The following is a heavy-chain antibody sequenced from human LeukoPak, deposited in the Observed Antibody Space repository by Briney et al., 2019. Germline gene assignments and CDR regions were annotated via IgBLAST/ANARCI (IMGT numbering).Heavy chain of an antibody. J-gene: IGHJ6*02. Sequence: ASVKVSCKTSGYTFNTYGISWVRQAPGQGLEWMGWISAYNGNTNYAQKIQGRVTLTTDTSTSTAYMELRSLRSDDTAVYYCARARDHGFWSGQSPYGMDVWGQGTTVTVSS. CDR1: GYTFNTYG. CDR3: ARARDHGFWSGQSPYGMDV. D-gene: IGHD3-3*01. V-gene: IGHV1-18*01. CDR2: ISAYNGNT.